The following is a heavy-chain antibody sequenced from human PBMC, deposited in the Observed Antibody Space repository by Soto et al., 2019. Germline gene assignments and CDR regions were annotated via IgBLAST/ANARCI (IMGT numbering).Heavy chain of an antibody. Sequence: SETLSLTCTVSGGSISSYYWSWIRQPPGKGLEWIGYIYYSGSTNYNPSLKSRVTISVDTSKNQFSLKLSSVTAADTAVYYCARSADLYFDYWGQGTLVTVSS. V-gene: IGHV4-59*08. J-gene: IGHJ4*02. CDR3: ARSADLYFDY. CDR2: IYYSGST. CDR1: GGSISSYY.